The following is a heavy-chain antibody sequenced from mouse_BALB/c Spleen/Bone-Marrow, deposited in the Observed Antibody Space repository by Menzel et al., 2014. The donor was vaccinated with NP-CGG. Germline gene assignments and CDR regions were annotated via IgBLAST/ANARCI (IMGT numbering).Heavy chain of an antibody. CDR1: GFTFSDYY. Sequence: EVHLVESGGGLAQPGGSLKLSCATSGFTFSDYYMYWVRQTPEKRLEWVAYISNGGGSTYYPDTVKGRFTISRDNAKNTLYLQMSRLKSEDTAMYYCARHNYDETWFAYWGQGTLVTVPA. CDR2: ISNGGGST. D-gene: IGHD2-4*01. V-gene: IGHV5-12*02. J-gene: IGHJ3*01. CDR3: ARHNYDETWFAY.